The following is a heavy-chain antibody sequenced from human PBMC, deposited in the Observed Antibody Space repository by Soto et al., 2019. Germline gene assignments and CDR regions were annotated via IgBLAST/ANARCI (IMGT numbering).Heavy chain of an antibody. CDR2: IYYSGST. D-gene: IGHD6-13*01. CDR1: GGSISSSSYY. Sequence: PSETLSLTCTVSGGSISSSSYYWGWIRQPPGKGLEWIGSIYYSGSTYYNPSLKSRVTISVDTSKNQFSLKLSSVTAADTAVYYCASGIAAAGYWGQGTLVTVSS. CDR3: ASGIAAAGY. V-gene: IGHV4-39*01. J-gene: IGHJ4*02.